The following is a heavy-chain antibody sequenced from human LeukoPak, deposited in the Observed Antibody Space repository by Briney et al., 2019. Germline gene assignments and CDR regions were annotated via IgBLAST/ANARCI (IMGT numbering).Heavy chain of an antibody. J-gene: IGHJ6*03. CDR2: INDSGTI. V-gene: IGHV4-34*01. D-gene: IGHD3-9*01. Sequence: PSETLSLTCAVYGGSFSNYYWSWIRQPPGKGLEWIGEINDSGTINYNPSLMSRVTISVDKSKNQFSLKLSSVTAADTAVYYCASPFRYFDWFPYSYMDVWGKGTTVIVSS. CDR3: ASPFRYFDWFPYSYMDV. CDR1: GGSFSNYY.